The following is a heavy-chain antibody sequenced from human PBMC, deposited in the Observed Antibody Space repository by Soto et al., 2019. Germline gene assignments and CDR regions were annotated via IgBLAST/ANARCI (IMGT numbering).Heavy chain of an antibody. CDR1: GFTFTSSA. CDR3: AAVGSSSWLPPDY. V-gene: IGHV1-58*01. D-gene: IGHD6-13*01. CDR2: IVVGSGNT. J-gene: IGHJ4*02. Sequence: SVKVSCKASGFTFTSSAVQWVRQARGQRLEWIGWIVVGSGNTNYAQKFQERVTITRDMSTSTAYMELSSLRSEDTAVYYCAAVGSSSWLPPDYWGQGTLVTVSS.